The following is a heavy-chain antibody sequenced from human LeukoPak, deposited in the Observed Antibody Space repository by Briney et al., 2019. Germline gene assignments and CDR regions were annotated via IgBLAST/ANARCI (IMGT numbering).Heavy chain of an antibody. CDR3: ARKLKQLDAFDI. CDR2: INPNSGGT. Sequence: ASVKVSCKASGYTFTGHYMHWVRQAPGQGLEWMGWINPNSGGTNYAQKFQGRVTMTRDTSISTAYMELSRLRSDDTAVYYCARKLKQLDAFDIWGQGTMVTVSS. CDR1: GYTFTGHY. J-gene: IGHJ3*02. D-gene: IGHD6-13*01. V-gene: IGHV1-2*02.